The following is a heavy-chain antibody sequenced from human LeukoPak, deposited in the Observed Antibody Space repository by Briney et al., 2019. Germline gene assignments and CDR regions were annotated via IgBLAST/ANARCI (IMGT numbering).Heavy chain of an antibody. D-gene: IGHD2-2*01. CDR1: GGSISSDY. J-gene: IGHJ4*02. CDR2: IHYSGRT. CDR3: ATLRGSSSAVFDY. Sequence: SETLSLTCTVSGGSISSDYWSWIRQPPGKGLEWIGYIHYSGRTNYNPSLKSRVTISVDTSKTQFSLKLSSVTAADTAVYYCATLRGSSSAVFDYWGQGTLVTVSA. V-gene: IGHV4-59*08.